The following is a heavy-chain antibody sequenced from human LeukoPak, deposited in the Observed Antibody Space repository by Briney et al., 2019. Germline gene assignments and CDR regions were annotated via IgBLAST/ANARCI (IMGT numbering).Heavy chain of an antibody. J-gene: IGHJ4*02. CDR3: ARDGPPYPFDK. CDR1: GYTFTNYY. V-gene: IGHV1-46*01. CDR2: INASGDRT. Sequence: ASVKVSCKASGYTFTNYYMHWVRQAPGQGLEWMGIINASGDRTSYAQKFQGRVTMTGDTSTSTVYMELSSLISEDTAVYYCARDGPPYPFDKWGQGTLVTVSS.